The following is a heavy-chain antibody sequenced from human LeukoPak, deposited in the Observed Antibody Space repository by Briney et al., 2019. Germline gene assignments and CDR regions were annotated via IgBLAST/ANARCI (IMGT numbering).Heavy chain of an antibody. CDR2: ISGSGGST. V-gene: IGHV3-23*01. J-gene: IGHJ4*02. D-gene: IGHD1-26*01. Sequence: PGGSLRLSCAASGFTVSSNYMSWVRQAPGKGLEWVSAISGSGGSTYYADSVKGRFTISRDNSKNTLYLQMNSLRAEDTAVYYCAKDWLESGSYFYWGQGTLVTVSS. CDR3: AKDWLESGSYFY. CDR1: GFTVSSNY.